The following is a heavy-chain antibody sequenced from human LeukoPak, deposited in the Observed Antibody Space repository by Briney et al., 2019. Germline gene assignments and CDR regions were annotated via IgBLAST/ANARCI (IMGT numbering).Heavy chain of an antibody. CDR3: ARLYYDSSGYQSDAFDI. Sequence: GASVKVSCKASGYTFTSYYMHWVRQAPGQGLEWMGIINPSGGSTSYAQKFQGRVTMTRDTSKNQFSLKLSSVTAADTAVYYCARLYYDSSGYQSDAFDIWGQGTMVTVSS. V-gene: IGHV1-46*01. J-gene: IGHJ3*02. CDR2: INPSGGST. CDR1: GYTFTSYY. D-gene: IGHD3-22*01.